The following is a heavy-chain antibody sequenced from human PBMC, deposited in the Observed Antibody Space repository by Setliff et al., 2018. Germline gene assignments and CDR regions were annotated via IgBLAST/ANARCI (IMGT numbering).Heavy chain of an antibody. Sequence: SETLSLTCTVSGGSIRSYYWSWIRQPPGKGLEWIGYIYYSGSTNYNPSLKSRVTITVDTSKNQFSLKLSSVTAADTAVYYCARSRGYKNDSSGYYYDHYYYYYMDVWGKGTPVTVSS. J-gene: IGHJ6*03. V-gene: IGHV4-59*08. CDR1: GGSIRSYY. CDR2: IYYSGST. CDR3: ARSRGYKNDSSGYYYDHYYYYYMDV. D-gene: IGHD3-22*01.